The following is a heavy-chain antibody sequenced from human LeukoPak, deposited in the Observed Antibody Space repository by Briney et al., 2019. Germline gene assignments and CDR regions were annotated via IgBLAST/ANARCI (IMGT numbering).Heavy chain of an antibody. CDR1: GGSFSGYY. J-gene: IGHJ5*02. CDR3: ARGGGFGAGDWFDP. CDR2: INHSGST. Sequence: PSETLSLTCAVYGGSFSGYYWSWIRQPPGKGLEWIGEINHSGSTDYNPSLKSRVTISVDTSKNQFSLKLRSVTAADTAVYYCARGGGFGAGDWFDPWGQGTLVSVSS. D-gene: IGHD3-10*01. V-gene: IGHV4-34*01.